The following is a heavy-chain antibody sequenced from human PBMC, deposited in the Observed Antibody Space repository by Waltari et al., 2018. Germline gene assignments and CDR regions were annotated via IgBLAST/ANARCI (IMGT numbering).Heavy chain of an antibody. J-gene: IGHJ4*02. Sequence: QLQLQESGPGLVKPSEPLSLTCTVSGGSISSSSYYWGWIRQPPGKGLEWIGSIYYSGVTYDNPSLKRRVTISVDTSKNQFSRKLSSVTAADTAVYYCARDVEAVGPDYWGQGTLVTVSS. D-gene: IGHD6-19*01. CDR2: IYYSGVT. CDR3: ARDVEAVGPDY. V-gene: IGHV4-39*07. CDR1: GGSISSSSYY.